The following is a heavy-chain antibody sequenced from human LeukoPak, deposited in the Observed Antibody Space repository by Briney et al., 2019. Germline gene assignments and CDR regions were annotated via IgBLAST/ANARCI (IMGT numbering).Heavy chain of an antibody. J-gene: IGHJ1*01. CDR1: GFTFSSYS. D-gene: IGHD2-2*01. Sequence: PGGSLRLSCAASGFTFSSYSMNWVRQAPGKGLEWVSSISSSSSYIYYADSVKGRFTISRDNAKNSLYLQMNSLRAEDRAVYYCARTDSTPLEYFQHWGQGTLVTVSS. CDR3: ARTDSTPLEYFQH. V-gene: IGHV3-21*01. CDR2: ISSSSSYI.